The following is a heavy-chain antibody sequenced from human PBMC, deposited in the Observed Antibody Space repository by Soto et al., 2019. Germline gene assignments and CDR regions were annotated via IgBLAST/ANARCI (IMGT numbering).Heavy chain of an antibody. CDR3: ARAKGVVVVPAAHELDAFDI. Sequence: QVPLQQSGPGLVKPSQTLSLTCAISGDSVSSNSAAWNWIRQSPSRGLEWLGRTYYRSKWYNDYAVSVKSRITINPDTSKNQFSLQLNSATPEDTAVYYCARAKGVVVVPAAHELDAFDIWGQGTMVTVSS. D-gene: IGHD2-2*01. CDR1: GDSVSSNSAA. CDR2: TYYRSKWYN. J-gene: IGHJ3*02. V-gene: IGHV6-1*01.